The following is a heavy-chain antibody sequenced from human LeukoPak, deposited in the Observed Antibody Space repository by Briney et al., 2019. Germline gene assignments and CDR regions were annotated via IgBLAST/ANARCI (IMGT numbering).Heavy chain of an antibody. CDR3: ARDGLEATGMDV. Sequence: GPSGKFSCKASGYTLPGYYMHWVGQAPGQGLEWMGWINPNSGGTNYAQKFQGRVTMTRDTSISTAYMELSRLRSDDTAVYYCARDGLEATGMDVWGQGTTVTVSS. V-gene: IGHV1-2*02. J-gene: IGHJ6*02. D-gene: IGHD1-1*01. CDR1: GYTLPGYY. CDR2: INPNSGGT.